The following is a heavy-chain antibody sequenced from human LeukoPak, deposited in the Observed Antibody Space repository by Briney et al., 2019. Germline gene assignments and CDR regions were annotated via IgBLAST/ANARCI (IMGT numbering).Heavy chain of an antibody. CDR1: GGTFSSYA. Sequence: SVKVSCKASGGTFSSYAISWVRQAPGQELEWMGGIIPIFGTANYAQKFQGRVTITADKSTSTAYMELSSLRSEDTAVYYCARELAVAGRSYYYYGMDVWGKGTTVTVSS. D-gene: IGHD6-19*01. J-gene: IGHJ6*04. CDR2: IIPIFGTA. CDR3: ARELAVAGRSYYYYGMDV. V-gene: IGHV1-69*06.